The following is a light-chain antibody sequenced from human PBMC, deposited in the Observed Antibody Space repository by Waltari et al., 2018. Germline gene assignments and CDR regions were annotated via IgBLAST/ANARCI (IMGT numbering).Light chain of an antibody. CDR3: QQYYSTPPT. CDR1: QSVLSSSDSKNY. CDR2: WAS. Sequence: IVMTQSPDSLPVSLVVRATIICKSSQSVLSSSDSKNYLAWYQQKPGQSPKLLIHWASTRESGVPDRFSGSGSGTDFTLTISTLQGEDVAVYYCQQYYSTPPTFGQGTKVEIK. V-gene: IGKV4-1*01. J-gene: IGKJ1*01.